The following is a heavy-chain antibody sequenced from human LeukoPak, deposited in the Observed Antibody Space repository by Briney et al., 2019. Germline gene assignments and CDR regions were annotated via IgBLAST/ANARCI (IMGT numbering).Heavy chain of an antibody. Sequence: ASVTVSFTASGYTFTIYGISWVRQAPGQGLEWMGWISAYNGNTNYAQKLQGRVTMTTDTSTSTAYMELRSLRSDDTAVYYCARDGYCSSTSCPGLFDYYYYMDVGGKGTTVTVSS. D-gene: IGHD2-2*03. J-gene: IGHJ6*03. V-gene: IGHV1-18*01. CDR3: ARDGYCSSTSCPGLFDYYYYMDV. CDR2: ISAYNGNT. CDR1: GYTFTIYG.